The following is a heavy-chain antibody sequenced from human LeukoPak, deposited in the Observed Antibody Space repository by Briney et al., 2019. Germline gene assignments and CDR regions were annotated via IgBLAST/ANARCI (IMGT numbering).Heavy chain of an antibody. V-gene: IGHV3-48*01. CDR2: ISSSSSTI. D-gene: IGHD6-13*01. CDR1: GFTFSSYS. Sequence: GGSLRLSCAASGFTFSSYSMNWVRQAPGKGLEWVSYISSSSSTIYYADSVKGRFTISRDNAKNSLYLQMNSLRAEDTAVYYCARDLAAAVGGVFDYWGQGTPVTVSS. J-gene: IGHJ4*02. CDR3: ARDLAAAVGGVFDY.